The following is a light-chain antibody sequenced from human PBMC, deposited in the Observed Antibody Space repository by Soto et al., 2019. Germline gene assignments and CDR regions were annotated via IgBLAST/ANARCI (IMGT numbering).Light chain of an antibody. CDR3: QQYGSSGT. V-gene: IGKV3-20*01. Sequence: LTRCSRAPSLALRERETPLLKASQSVSNNYLAWYQQKPGQAPRLLIYGASNRATGIPDRFSGSGSGTDFTLTISRLEPEDFAVYYCQQYGSSGTFGQGTKVDIK. J-gene: IGKJ1*01. CDR2: GAS. CDR1: QSVSNNY.